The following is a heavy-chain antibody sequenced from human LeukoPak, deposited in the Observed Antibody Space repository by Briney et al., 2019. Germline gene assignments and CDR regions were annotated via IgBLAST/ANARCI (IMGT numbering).Heavy chain of an antibody. Sequence: SETLSLTCTFSVGSISTSYWSWIRQPPGKGLEGIGYIYYIGNTNYNPSLKSRVTISVDTSKNQFSLKLSSVTAADTAVYYCARLYYDILTGYFYLDSWGQGTLVTVSS. CDR2: IYYIGNT. V-gene: IGHV4-59*08. D-gene: IGHD3-9*01. J-gene: IGHJ5*01. CDR1: VGSISTSY. CDR3: ARLYYDILTGYFYLDS.